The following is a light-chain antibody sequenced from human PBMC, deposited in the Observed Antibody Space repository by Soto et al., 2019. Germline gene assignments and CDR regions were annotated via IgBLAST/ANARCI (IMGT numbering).Light chain of an antibody. V-gene: IGLV2-23*01. Sequence: ALTQPASVSGSPGQSITVSCAGTSSDVGTYDLVSWYQQHPGKAPKLMIYEGSKRPSGVSSRFSGSKSGNTASLTISGLQADDEADYYCCSYAGFTTLVFGGGTKVTVL. CDR1: SSDVGTYDL. J-gene: IGLJ2*01. CDR2: EGS. CDR3: CSYAGFTTLV.